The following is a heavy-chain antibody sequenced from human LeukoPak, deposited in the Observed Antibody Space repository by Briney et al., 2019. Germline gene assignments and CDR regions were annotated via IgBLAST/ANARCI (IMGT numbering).Heavy chain of an antibody. CDR2: IIPILGIA. J-gene: IGHJ5*02. CDR3: ARVGESNYDFWSGYYYNWFDP. Sequence: ASVKVSCKASGGTFSSYTISWVRQAPGQGLEWMGRIIPILGIANYAQKFQGRVTITADKSTSTAYMELRSLRSEDTAVYYCARVGESNYDFWSGYYYNWFDPWGQGTLVTVSS. CDR1: GGTFSSYT. D-gene: IGHD3-3*01. V-gene: IGHV1-69*02.